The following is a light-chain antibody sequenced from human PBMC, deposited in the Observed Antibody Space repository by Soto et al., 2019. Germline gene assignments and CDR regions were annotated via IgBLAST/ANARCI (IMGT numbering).Light chain of an antibody. J-gene: IGKJ5*01. CDR2: GAS. CDR3: HQYNNWPLST. Sequence: EIVMTQSPATLSVSPGERATLSCRASQSVSSNLAWYQQKPGQAPRLLIYGASTRATGIPARFSGSGAGTEFTLTIRSLQSDDYAVYYCHQYNNWPLSTFGKGTRLEIK. V-gene: IGKV3D-15*01. CDR1: QSVSSN.